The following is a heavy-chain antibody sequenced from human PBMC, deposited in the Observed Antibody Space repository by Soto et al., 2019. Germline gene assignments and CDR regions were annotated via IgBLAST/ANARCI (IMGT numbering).Heavy chain of an antibody. D-gene: IGHD2-15*01. CDR3: ARNTDYCSGGSCYDWFDP. Sequence: QVQLVQSGAEVKKPGSSVKVSCKASGGTFSSYAISWLRQAPGQGLEWMGGIIPIFGTANYAQKFQGRVTITADESTSTAYMELSSLRSEDTAVYYCARNTDYCSGGSCYDWFDPWGQGTLVTVSS. CDR2: IIPIFGTA. CDR1: GGTFSSYA. J-gene: IGHJ5*02. V-gene: IGHV1-69*01.